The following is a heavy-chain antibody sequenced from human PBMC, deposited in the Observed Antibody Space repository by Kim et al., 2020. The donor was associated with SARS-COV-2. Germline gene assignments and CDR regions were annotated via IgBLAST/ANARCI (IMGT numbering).Heavy chain of an antibody. CDR1: GFTFSSYA. V-gene: IGHV3-30-3*01. J-gene: IGHJ6*02. D-gene: IGHD2-15*01. CDR3: ARALGYCSGGSCYRRNYGMDV. Sequence: GGSLRLSCAASGFTFSSYAMHWVRQAPGKGLEWVAVISYDGSNKYYADSVKGRFTISRDNSKNTLYLQMNSLRAEDTAVYYCARALGYCSGGSCYRRNYGMDVWGQGTTVTVSS. CDR2: ISYDGSNK.